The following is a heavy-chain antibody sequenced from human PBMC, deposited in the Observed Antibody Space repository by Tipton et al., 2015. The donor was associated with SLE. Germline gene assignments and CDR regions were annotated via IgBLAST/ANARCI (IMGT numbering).Heavy chain of an antibody. J-gene: IGHJ6*02. V-gene: IGHV3-30*03. Sequence: QLVQSGGGVVQPGRSLRLSCAASGFTFSSYGMHWVRQAPGKGLEWVAVISYDGSNKYYADSVKGRFTISRDNSKNTLYLQMNSLRAEDTAVYYCARDLDCSSTSCQFLHYYGMDVWGQGTTVTVSS. CDR3: ARDLDCSSTSCQFLHYYGMDV. CDR2: ISYDGSNK. D-gene: IGHD2-2*01. CDR1: GFTFSSYG.